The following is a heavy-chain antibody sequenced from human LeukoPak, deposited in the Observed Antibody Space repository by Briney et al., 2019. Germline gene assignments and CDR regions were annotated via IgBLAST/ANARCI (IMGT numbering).Heavy chain of an antibody. CDR2: INHSGST. J-gene: IGHJ6*03. V-gene: IGHV4-38-2*02. CDR3: AGGRSSMVRGYYYYYMDV. CDR1: GYSISSAYY. Sequence: RASETLSLTCTVSGYSISSAYYWGWIRQPPGKGLEWIGEINHSGSTNYNPSLKSRVTISVDTSKNQFSLKLSSVTAADTAVYYCAGGRSSMVRGYYYYYMDVWGKGTTVTISS. D-gene: IGHD3-10*01.